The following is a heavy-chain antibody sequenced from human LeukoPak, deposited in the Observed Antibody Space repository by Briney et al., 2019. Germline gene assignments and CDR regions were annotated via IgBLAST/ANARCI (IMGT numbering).Heavy chain of an antibody. V-gene: IGHV3-53*01. CDR2: IYGAGST. CDR1: GFIVSNNY. CDR3: ARDGGGSSGKYYWYFGL. Sequence: PGGSLRLSCTASGFIVSNNYMSWVRQAPGKGLEWGSVIYGAGSTNYADSVKGRFTISSDNSKNTLYLQMNNLKAEDTAVYYGARDGGGSSGKYYWYFGLWGRGTLVTVSS. J-gene: IGHJ2*01. D-gene: IGHD3-22*01.